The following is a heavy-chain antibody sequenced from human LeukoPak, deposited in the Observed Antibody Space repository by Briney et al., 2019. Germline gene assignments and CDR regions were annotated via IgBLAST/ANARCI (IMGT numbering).Heavy chain of an antibody. CDR3: ARDTTKYSSSSLDY. D-gene: IGHD6-6*01. CDR1: GFTFRNYG. V-gene: IGHV3-7*01. Sequence: GGSLRLSCAASGFTFRNYGMHWVRQAPGKGLEWVANIKQDGSEKYYVDSVKGRFTISRDNAKNSLYLQMNSLRAEDTAVYYCARDTTKYSSSSLDYWGQGTLVTVSS. CDR2: IKQDGSEK. J-gene: IGHJ4*02.